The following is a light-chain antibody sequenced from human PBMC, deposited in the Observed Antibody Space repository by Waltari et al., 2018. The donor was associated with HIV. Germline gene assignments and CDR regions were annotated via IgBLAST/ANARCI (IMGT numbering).Light chain of an antibody. CDR2: EVS. CDR1: SSDVGRYNL. V-gene: IGLV2-23*02. J-gene: IGLJ1*01. Sequence: QSALTQPASVSGSPGQSITISCTGTSSDVGRYNLVSWYQQHPGKAPKLMIYEVSKRPSGVSNRFSGSKSGNTASLTISGLQAEDEADYYCCSYAGSSTLGVFGTGTKVTVL. CDR3: CSYAGSSTLGV.